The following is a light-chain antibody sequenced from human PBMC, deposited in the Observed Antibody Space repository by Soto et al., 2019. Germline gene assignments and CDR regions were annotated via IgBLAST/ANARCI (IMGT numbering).Light chain of an antibody. CDR3: ATWDDSLNGWV. CDR2: SND. J-gene: IGLJ3*02. CDR1: KSNIGDNP. V-gene: IGLV1-44*01. Sequence: QSVLTQPPSASGTPGQRVILSCSGSKSNIGDNPVNWFQQFPGTAPKLLIFSNDERPSGVPERFSGSKSGASASLAISGLQSDDEADYSCATWDDSLNGWVFGGGTKLTVL.